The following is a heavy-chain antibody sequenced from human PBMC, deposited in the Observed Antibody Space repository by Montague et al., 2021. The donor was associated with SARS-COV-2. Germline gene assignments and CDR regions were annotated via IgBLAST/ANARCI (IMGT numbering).Heavy chain of an antibody. CDR3: ARDGWSTVVVVAATPGFDY. J-gene: IGHJ4*02. CDR2: ISYDGSNK. V-gene: IGHV3-30-3*01. CDR1: GFTFSNYA. Sequence: SRSLSWAASGFTFSNYAMHWVRQAPGKGLEWVAVISYDGSNKYYADSVKGRFTISRDNSKNTLYLQMNSLRAEDTAVYYCARDGWSTVVVVAATPGFDYWGQGTLVTVSS. D-gene: IGHD2-15*01.